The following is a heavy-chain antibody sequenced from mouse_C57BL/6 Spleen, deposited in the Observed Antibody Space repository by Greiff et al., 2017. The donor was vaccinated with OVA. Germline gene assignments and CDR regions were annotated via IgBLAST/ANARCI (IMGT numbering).Heavy chain of an antibody. CDR1: GYTFTSYG. CDR2: IYPRSGNT. V-gene: IGHV1-81*01. CDR3: ARRDYGNYDYAMDY. Sequence: VKLQESGAELARPGASVKLSCKASGYTFTSYGISWVKQRTGQGLEWIGEIYPRSGNTYYNEKFKGKATLTADKSSSTAYMELRSLTSEDSAVYFCARRDYGNYDYAMDYWGQGTSVTVSS. D-gene: IGHD2-1*01. J-gene: IGHJ4*01.